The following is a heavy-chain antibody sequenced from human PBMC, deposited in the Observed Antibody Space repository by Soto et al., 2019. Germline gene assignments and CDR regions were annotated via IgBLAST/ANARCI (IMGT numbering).Heavy chain of an antibody. D-gene: IGHD4-17*01. CDR2: MNPNSGNT. CDR1: GYTFTSYD. Sequence: GASVKVSCKASGYTFTSYDINWVRQATGQGLEWMGWMNPNSGNTGYAQKFQGRVTMTRNTSISTAYMELSSLRSEDTAVYYCASGGIRDYGDSNWFDPWAQGPLVTVSS. J-gene: IGHJ5*02. V-gene: IGHV1-8*01. CDR3: ASGGIRDYGDSNWFDP.